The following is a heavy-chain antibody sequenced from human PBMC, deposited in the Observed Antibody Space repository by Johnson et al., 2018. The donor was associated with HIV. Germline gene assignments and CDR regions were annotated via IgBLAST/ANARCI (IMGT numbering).Heavy chain of an antibody. D-gene: IGHD3-10*01. J-gene: IGHJ3*02. V-gene: IGHV3-7*01. Sequence: VQLVESGGGVVRPGGSLRLSCAASGFTFSSSWMHWVCQAPEKGLEWVADIKQDGSEKYYVESVKGRFTISRDNAKNSLYLQMNSLRAEETAVYYCARDSMVRGVNAFDIWGQGTMVSVSS. CDR2: IKQDGSEK. CDR1: GFTFSSSW. CDR3: ARDSMVRGVNAFDI.